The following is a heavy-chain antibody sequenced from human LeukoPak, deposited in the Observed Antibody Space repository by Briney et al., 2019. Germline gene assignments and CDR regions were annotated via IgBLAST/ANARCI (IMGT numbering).Heavy chain of an antibody. Sequence: PSETLSLTCTVSGGSISSYYWGWIRQPPGKGLEWIGYIYYSGSTNYNPSLKSRVTISVDTSKNQFSLKLNSVTAADTAVYYCAKNNYGDYGVYYYYYMDVWGKGTTVTVSS. V-gene: IGHV4-59*01. D-gene: IGHD4-17*01. J-gene: IGHJ6*03. CDR2: IYYSGST. CDR3: AKNNYGDYGVYYYYYMDV. CDR1: GGSISSYY.